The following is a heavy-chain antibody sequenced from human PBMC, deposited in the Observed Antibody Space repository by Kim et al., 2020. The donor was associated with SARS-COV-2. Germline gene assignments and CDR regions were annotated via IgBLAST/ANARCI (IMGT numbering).Heavy chain of an antibody. CDR1: GFTFSSYG. D-gene: IGHD3-10*01. CDR3: AREVRGFGELWPYYYYYMDV. Sequence: GGSLRLSCAASGFTFSSYGMHWVRQAPGKGLEWVAVIWYDGSNKYYADSVKGRFTISRDNSKNTLYLQMNSLRAEDTAVYYCAREVRGFGELWPYYYYYMDVWGKGTTVTVSS. CDR2: IWYDGSNK. V-gene: IGHV3-33*01. J-gene: IGHJ6*03.